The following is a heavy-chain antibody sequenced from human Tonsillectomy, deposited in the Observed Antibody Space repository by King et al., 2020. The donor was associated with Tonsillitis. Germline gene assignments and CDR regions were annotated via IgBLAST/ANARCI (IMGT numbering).Heavy chain of an antibody. J-gene: IGHJ3*02. CDR2: VYYSGST. CDR1: GGSISSRNSY. Sequence: QLQESGPGLVKPSETLSLTCTVSGGSISSRNSYWGWIRQPPGKGLEWIGSVYYSGSTSYNPSLKSRVTISVDTSNNQFSLKLTSVTAADTAVYYCAIDRFFYDSSGFDAFDIWGQGTKVTVSS. V-gene: IGHV4-39*02. CDR3: AIDRFFYDSSGFDAFDI. D-gene: IGHD3-22*01.